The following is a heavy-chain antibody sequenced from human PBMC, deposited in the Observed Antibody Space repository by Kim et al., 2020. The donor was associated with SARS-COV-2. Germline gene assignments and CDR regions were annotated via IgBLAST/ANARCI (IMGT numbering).Heavy chain of an antibody. V-gene: IGHV4-59*09. J-gene: IGHJ4*02. CDR3: ARGAEWTVD. Sequence: GIPNNHPSPHSRVTMSVDTSKNQFSLKLSSVTAADTAIYYCARGAEWTVDWGQGTLVTVSS. D-gene: IGHD6-19*01. CDR2: GIP.